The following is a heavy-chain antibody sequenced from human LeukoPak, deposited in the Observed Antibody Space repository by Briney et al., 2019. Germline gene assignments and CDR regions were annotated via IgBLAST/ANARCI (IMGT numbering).Heavy chain of an antibody. CDR2: IYYSGST. CDR1: GGSISSYY. J-gene: IGHJ6*02. Sequence: SETLSLTCTVSGGSISSYYWSWIRQPPGKGLEWIGYIYYSGSTNYNPSLKSRVTISVDTSKYQFSLKLSSVTAADTAVYYCARDNSGWYAPNYYYYYGMDVWGQGTTVTVSS. V-gene: IGHV4-59*01. CDR3: ARDNSGWYAPNYYYYYGMDV. D-gene: IGHD6-19*01.